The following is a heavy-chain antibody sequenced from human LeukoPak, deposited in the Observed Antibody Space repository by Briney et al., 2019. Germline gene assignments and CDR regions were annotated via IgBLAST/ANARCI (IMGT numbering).Heavy chain of an antibody. CDR3: AMRDRGYGLDI. J-gene: IGHJ3*02. V-gene: IGHV3-23*01. CDR1: GLSLRAYD. D-gene: IGHD3-10*01. Sequence: GGSLRLSCAASGLSLRAYDLIWVRQAPGKGLDGVSIINGGGDIMMYEDSVKGRFTISRDNSKNTFYLQMNSLRVEDTAVYYCAMRDRGYGLDIWGQGTMVTVSS. CDR2: INGGGDIM.